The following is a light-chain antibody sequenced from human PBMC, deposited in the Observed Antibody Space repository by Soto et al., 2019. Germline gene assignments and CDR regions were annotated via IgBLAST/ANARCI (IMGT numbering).Light chain of an antibody. V-gene: IGKV1-5*01. CDR3: QQYNSHDDIA. CDR2: DAS. Sequence: DIQITQSPSTLSASVGDRVTITCRASQSITSWLAWYQQKPGKAPNLLIYDASSLQSGVPSRFSSSGSGTEFTLTISSRQPDDSATYYCQQYNSHDDIAFGRGTKVEIK. CDR1: QSITSW. J-gene: IGKJ4*01.